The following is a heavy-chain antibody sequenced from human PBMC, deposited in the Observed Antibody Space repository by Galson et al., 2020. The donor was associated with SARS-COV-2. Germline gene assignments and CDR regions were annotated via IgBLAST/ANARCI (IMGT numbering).Heavy chain of an antibody. D-gene: IGHD4-17*01. J-gene: IGHJ6*02. V-gene: IGHV4-39*01. CDR2: IYYSGST. CDR1: GGSISSSSYY. CDR3: ARLKEDYGDYLGDYYYYGMDV. Sequence: SETLSLTCTVSGGSISSSSYYWGWIRQPPGKGLEWIGSIYYSGSTYYNPSLKSRVTISVDTSKNQFSLKLSSVTAADTAVYYCARLKEDYGDYLGDYYYYGMDVWGQGTTVTVSS.